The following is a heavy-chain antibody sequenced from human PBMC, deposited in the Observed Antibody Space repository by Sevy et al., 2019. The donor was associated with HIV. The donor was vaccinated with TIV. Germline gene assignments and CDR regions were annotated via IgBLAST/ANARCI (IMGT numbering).Heavy chain of an antibody. D-gene: IGHD6-13*01. V-gene: IGHV1-18*01. CDR3: ARTGSSWNSGLDP. CDR2: TSAYNCNT. Sequence: ASVKVSCKASGYTFTSYGISWVRQAPGQGPEWRGWTSAYNCNTNNAQKLQGRVTMTTDTSTRTAYMELRSLRSDDTAVYYCARTGSSWNSGLDPWGQGTLVTVSS. CDR1: GYTFTSYG. J-gene: IGHJ5*02.